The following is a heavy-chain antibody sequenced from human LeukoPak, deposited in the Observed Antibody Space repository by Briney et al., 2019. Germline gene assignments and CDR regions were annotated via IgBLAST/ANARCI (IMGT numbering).Heavy chain of an antibody. Sequence: PGGSLRLSCAASGFTVSSNYMSWVRQAPGKGLEWVSVIYSGGSTYYADSVKGRFTISRDNSKNTLYLQMNSLRAEDTAVYYCARDGSGVGATWRYFDYWGQGTLDTVSS. CDR3: ARDGSGVGATWRYFDY. J-gene: IGHJ4*02. D-gene: IGHD1-26*01. CDR1: GFTVSSNY. CDR2: IYSGGST. V-gene: IGHV3-53*01.